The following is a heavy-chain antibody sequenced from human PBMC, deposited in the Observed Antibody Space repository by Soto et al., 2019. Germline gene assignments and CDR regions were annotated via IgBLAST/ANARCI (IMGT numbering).Heavy chain of an antibody. CDR2: ISGGGGSTR. V-gene: IGHV3-11*01. CDR3: ARVRGYYDSSGFDS. Sequence: QVQLVESGGGLVKPGGSLRLSCAASGFTFSDYYMSWIRQAPGKGLEWVSYISGGGGSTRSYADSVKGRFTISRDNAQNSLYLQMNSLRAEDTAVYYCARVRGYYDSSGFDSWGQGTLVTVSS. D-gene: IGHD3-22*01. CDR1: GFTFSDYY. J-gene: IGHJ4*02.